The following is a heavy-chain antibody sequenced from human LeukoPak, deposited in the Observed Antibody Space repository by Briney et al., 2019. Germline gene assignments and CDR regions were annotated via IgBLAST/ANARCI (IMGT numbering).Heavy chain of an antibody. CDR1: GSSITTYY. Sequence: PSETLSLTCTVSGSSITTYYWSWIRQTAGKGLEWIGRADSSGSADYNPSFKSRVTMSVDTLKSQFSLNLNSVTAADTAVYYCARASGDYWGQGTLVTVSS. D-gene: IGHD1-26*01. V-gene: IGHV4-4*07. CDR2: ADSSGSA. J-gene: IGHJ4*02. CDR3: ARASGDY.